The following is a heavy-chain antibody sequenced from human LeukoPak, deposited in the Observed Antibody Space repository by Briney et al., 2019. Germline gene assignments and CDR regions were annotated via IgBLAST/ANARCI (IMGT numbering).Heavy chain of an antibody. CDR1: GGSISSYY. D-gene: IGHD3-22*01. V-gene: IGHV4-59*01. CDR3: AREGDSSASDY. CDR2: IYYSGST. J-gene: IGHJ4*02. Sequence: SETLSLTCTVSGGSISSYYWSWIRQPPGKGLEWVGYIYYSGSTNYNPSLKCRVTISVDTSKNQFSLKLSSVTAADTAVYYCAREGDSSASDYWGQGTLVTVSS.